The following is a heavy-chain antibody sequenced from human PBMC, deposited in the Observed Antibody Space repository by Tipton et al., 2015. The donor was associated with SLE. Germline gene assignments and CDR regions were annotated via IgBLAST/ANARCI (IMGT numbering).Heavy chain of an antibody. J-gene: IGHJ4*02. Sequence: TLSLTCTVSGGSISSSSYYWGWIRQPPGKGLEWIGSIYYSGSTYYNPSLKSRVTISVDTSKNHFSLKLSSVTAADTAVYYCARRKVEDFDYWGQGTLVTVSS. CDR1: GGSISSSSYY. D-gene: IGHD5-24*01. V-gene: IGHV4-39*01. CDR3: ARRKVEDFDY. CDR2: IYYSGST.